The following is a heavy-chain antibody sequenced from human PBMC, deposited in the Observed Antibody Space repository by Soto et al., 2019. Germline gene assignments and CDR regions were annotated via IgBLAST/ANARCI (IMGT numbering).Heavy chain of an antibody. CDR3: ARARRLLRHFDY. J-gene: IGHJ4*02. Sequence: PSETLSLTCAVYGGSFSGYYWSWIRQPPGKGLEWIGEINHSGSTNYNPSLKSRVTISVDTSKNQFSLKLSSVTAADTAVYYCARARRLLRHFDYWGQG. V-gene: IGHV4-34*01. CDR1: GGSFSGYY. CDR2: INHSGST. D-gene: IGHD3-22*01.